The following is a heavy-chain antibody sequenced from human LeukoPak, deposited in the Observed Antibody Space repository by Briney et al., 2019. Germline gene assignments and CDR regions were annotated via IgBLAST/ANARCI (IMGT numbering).Heavy chain of an antibody. CDR1: GGSISSYY. Sequence: SETLSLTCTVSGGSISSYYWSWIRQPAGKGLEWIGRIYTSESPTYNPSLKSRVTMSLDTSKNRLSLKLSSVTAADTAVYYCARVSSSWYQDWYFDLWGRGTLVTVSS. CDR3: ARVSSSWYQDWYFDL. CDR2: IYTSESP. V-gene: IGHV4-4*07. D-gene: IGHD6-13*01. J-gene: IGHJ2*01.